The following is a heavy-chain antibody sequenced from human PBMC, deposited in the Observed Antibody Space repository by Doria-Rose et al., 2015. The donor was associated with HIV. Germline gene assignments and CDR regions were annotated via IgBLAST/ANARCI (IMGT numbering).Heavy chain of an antibody. CDR2: NFSDDER. CDR1: GVSLSSPGMG. D-gene: IGHD6-13*01. J-gene: IGHJ4*02. Sequence: ESGPVLVKPTETLTLTCTVSGVSLSSPGMGVSWIRQPPGKALEWLAKNFSDDERSYTTSLKSRLTISRGTSKSQVVLTMTDMDPVGTATYYCARIKSSRWYHKYYFDFWGQGTLVIVSA. CDR3: ARIKSSRWYHKYYFDF. V-gene: IGHV2-26*01.